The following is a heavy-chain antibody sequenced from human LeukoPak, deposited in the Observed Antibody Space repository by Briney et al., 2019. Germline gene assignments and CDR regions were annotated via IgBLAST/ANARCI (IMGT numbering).Heavy chain of an antibody. CDR2: ISYDGSNK. Sequence: PGRSLRLSCAASGFTFSSYAMHWVRQAPGKGLEWVAVISYDGSNKYYADSVKGRFTISRDNSKNTLYLQMNSLRVEDTAVYYCATTLSGWSPPQTSYYSYYMDVWGQGTLVTVSS. CDR3: ATTLSGWSPPQTSYYSYYMDV. CDR1: GFTFSSYA. D-gene: IGHD6-19*01. V-gene: IGHV3-30*04. J-gene: IGHJ6*03.